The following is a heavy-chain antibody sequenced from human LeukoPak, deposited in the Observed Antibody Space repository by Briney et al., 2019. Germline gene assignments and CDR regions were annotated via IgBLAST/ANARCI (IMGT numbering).Heavy chain of an antibody. D-gene: IGHD6-19*01. CDR1: GGSISSYS. J-gene: IGHJ4*02. CDR2: IYYSGST. Sequence: SETLSLTGTVSGGSISSYSWSWIRQPPGKGLEWIGYIYYSGSTNYKPSLKSRGTITVDTSKNQFSLKLSSVTAADTAVYYCARGIGSKGQWPVRYYFDYWGQGTLVTVSS. CDR3: ARGIGSKGQWPVRYYFDY. V-gene: IGHV4-59*01.